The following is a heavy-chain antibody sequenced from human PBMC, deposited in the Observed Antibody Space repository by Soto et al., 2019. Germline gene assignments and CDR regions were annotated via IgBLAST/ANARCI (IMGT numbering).Heavy chain of an antibody. V-gene: IGHV4-59*01. J-gene: IGHJ4*02. CDR2: IYYSGST. CDR1: GGSISSYY. D-gene: IGHD3-3*01. CDR3: AGRNRFSGSGYFRG. Sequence: ETLSLTCTVSGGSISSYYWSWIRQPPGKGLEWIGYIYYSGSTNYNPSLKSRVTISVDTSKNQFSLKLSSVTAADTAVYYCAGRNRFSGSGYFRGWGQGTLVTVSS.